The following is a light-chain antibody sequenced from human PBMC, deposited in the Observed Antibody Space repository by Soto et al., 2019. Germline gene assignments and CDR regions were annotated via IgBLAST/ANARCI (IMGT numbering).Light chain of an antibody. CDR1: QTLRNK. J-gene: IGKJ3*01. CDR3: QQHNAWPLT. V-gene: IGKV3-15*01. Sequence: IVLTQSPGTLSVSPGERVILSCRASQTLRNKLARYQQKPGQAPRLLIYGGFTRATGIPARFSGSGSGTEFTLTITSLQSEDFAIYYWQQHNAWPLTFGPGAKLDLK. CDR2: GGF.